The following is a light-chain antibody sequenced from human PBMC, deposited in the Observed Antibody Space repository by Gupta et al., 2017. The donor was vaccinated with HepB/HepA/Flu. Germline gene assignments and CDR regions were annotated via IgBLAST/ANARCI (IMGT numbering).Light chain of an antibody. J-gene: IGKJ2*04. CDR3: QQSDSNLMCS. Sequence: DIQMTQSPSSLSASVGDRVTITCRASQSISSYLNWYQQKPGKAPKLLIYAASSLQSGVPSRFSGSGSGKDFTLTISSRQPEDFATYYCQQSDSNLMCSFGQGTKLEIK. V-gene: IGKV1-39*01. CDR2: AAS. CDR1: QSISSY.